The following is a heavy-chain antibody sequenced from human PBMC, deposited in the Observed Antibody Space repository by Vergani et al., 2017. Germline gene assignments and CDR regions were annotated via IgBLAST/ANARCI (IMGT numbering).Heavy chain of an antibody. D-gene: IGHD6-19*01. Sequence: QEQLLQSGGGVVQPGGSLRLSCIGSGYTFGHFDMHWVRQAPGKGLAWVAFIRYDGSNPQYIDSVKGRFTISRDNSKDTLFLQMNGLRPEDTGTYFCAKVGRSEVAGTFGAFDIWGQGTMVTVSS. V-gene: IGHV3-30*02. CDR3: AKVGRSEVAGTFGAFDI. CDR1: GYTFGHFD. CDR2: IRYDGSNP. J-gene: IGHJ3*02.